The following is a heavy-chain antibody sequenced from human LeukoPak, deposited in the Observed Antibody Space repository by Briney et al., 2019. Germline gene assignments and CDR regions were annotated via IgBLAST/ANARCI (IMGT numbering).Heavy chain of an antibody. V-gene: IGHV4-59*01. Sequence: NPSETLSLTCTVSGGSISSYYWSWIRQPPGKGLEWIGYIYYSGSTNYNPSLKGRVTISEDTSKNQFSLKLNSVTAADTAVYYCARHSGASPHYFDYWGQGALVTVSS. J-gene: IGHJ4*02. CDR2: IYYSGST. CDR3: ARHSGASPHYFDY. D-gene: IGHD1-26*01. CDR1: GGSISSYY.